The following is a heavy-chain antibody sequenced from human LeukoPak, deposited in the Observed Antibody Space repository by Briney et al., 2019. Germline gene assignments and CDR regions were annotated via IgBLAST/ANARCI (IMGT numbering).Heavy chain of an antibody. CDR1: GGTFSSYA. CDR2: IIPIFGTA. CDR3: ARVRYSSGWRTFDY. V-gene: IGHV1-69*05. D-gene: IGHD6-19*01. J-gene: IGHJ4*02. Sequence: ASVKVSCKASGGTFSSYAISWVRQAPGQGLEWMGGIIPIFGTANYAQKFQGRVTITTDESTSTAYMELSSLRSEDTAAYYCARVRYSSGWRTFDYWGQGTLVTVSS.